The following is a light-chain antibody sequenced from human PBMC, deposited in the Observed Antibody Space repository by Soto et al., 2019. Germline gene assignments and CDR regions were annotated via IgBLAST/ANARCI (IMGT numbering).Light chain of an antibody. Sequence: EIQVTQSQASVSVSFGDRVTTTCRASQGISSWLAWYQQKKGKAPKLLIYAASSLQSGVPSRFSGSGYGTDFNLTISSLQTEDFATYYCQQANSFPLTFGQGTRLEIK. CDR2: AAS. J-gene: IGKJ5*01. CDR3: QQANSFPLT. V-gene: IGKV1-12*01. CDR1: QGISSW.